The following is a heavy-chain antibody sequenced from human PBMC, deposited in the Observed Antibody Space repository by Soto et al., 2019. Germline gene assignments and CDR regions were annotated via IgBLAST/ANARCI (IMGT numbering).Heavy chain of an antibody. D-gene: IGHD1-1*01. Sequence: TLSLTCTVSGXSISSGGYFWSWFRQPTGKGLEWIGYIYYSGNIYYNPSLRSRVTISLDTSKNQFSRKMSSVTAADKAVYSCARGWVQSHYFASWGQGTLATVSS. CDR1: GXSISSGGYF. CDR2: IYYSGNI. V-gene: IGHV4-31*03. CDR3: ARGWVQSHYFAS. J-gene: IGHJ4*02.